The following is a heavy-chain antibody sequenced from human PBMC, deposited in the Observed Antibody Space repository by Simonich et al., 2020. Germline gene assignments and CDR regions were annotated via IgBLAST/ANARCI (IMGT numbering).Heavy chain of an antibody. J-gene: IGHJ4*02. D-gene: IGHD1-1*01. Sequence: QVQLVQSGAEVKKPGASVKVSCKASGYTFTGYYMHWVRQAPGQGLEWVGRIKPNRGGTNQAKKFQGRDTINKDTSIRTAFMELSRLRSDETAVDYFARSSHLLNWNDGPYYWGQGTLVTVSS. CDR2: IKPNRGGT. CDR1: GYTFTGYY. CDR3: ARSSHLLNWNDGPYY. V-gene: IGHV1-2*02.